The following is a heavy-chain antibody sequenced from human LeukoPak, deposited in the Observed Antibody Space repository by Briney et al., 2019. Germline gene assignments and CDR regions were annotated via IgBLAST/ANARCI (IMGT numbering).Heavy chain of an antibody. Sequence: AASVKVSCKASGYTFTSYDINWVRQATGQGLEWMGWMNPNSGNTGYAQKFQGRVTMTRNTSISTAYMELSSLRSEDTAVYYCARRAKRITMVRGVIYYGMDVWGQGTTVTVSS. CDR1: GYTFTSYD. J-gene: IGHJ6*02. D-gene: IGHD3-10*01. V-gene: IGHV1-8*01. CDR3: ARRAKRITMVRGVIYYGMDV. CDR2: MNPNSGNT.